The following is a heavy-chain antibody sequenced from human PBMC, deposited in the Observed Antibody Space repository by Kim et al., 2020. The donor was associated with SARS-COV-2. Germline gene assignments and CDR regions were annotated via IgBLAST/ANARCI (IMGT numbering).Heavy chain of an antibody. CDR3: ARERPRITGKPWSLEKGNGFDY. Sequence: GSLRLSCAASGFTFSSYSMNWVRQAPGKGLEWVSSISSSSSYIYYADSVKGRFTISRDNAKNSLYLQMNSLRAEDTAVYYCARERPRITGKPWSLEKGNGFDYWGQGTLVTISS. J-gene: IGHJ4*02. CDR1: GFTFSSYS. V-gene: IGHV3-21*01. D-gene: IGHD1-20*01. CDR2: ISSSSSYI.